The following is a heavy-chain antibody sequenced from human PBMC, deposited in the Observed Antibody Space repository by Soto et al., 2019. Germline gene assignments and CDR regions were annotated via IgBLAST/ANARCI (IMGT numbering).Heavy chain of an antibody. D-gene: IGHD3-3*01. J-gene: IGHJ5*02. CDR1: GGTFSSYA. CDR2: IIPIFGTA. CDR3: ARGGYDFWSGYYTVNWFGP. Sequence: QVQLVQSGAEVKKPGSSVKVSCKASGGTFSSYAISWVRQAPGQGLEWMGGIIPIFGTANYAQKFQGRVTITADESTSTAYMELSSLRSEDTAVYYCARGGYDFWSGYYTVNWFGPWGQGTLVTVSS. V-gene: IGHV1-69*01.